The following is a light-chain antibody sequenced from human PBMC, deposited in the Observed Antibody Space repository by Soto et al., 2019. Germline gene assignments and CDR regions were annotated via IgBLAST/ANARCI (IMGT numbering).Light chain of an antibody. V-gene: IGKV1-9*01. Sequence: IQLTQSPSSLSASVGDRVTITCRASQGISSYLAWYQQKPGRAPKLLIYAASTLQSGVPSRFSGSGSGTDFTLTIGSLRPEDFATYHCLQLDSYPLTFGGGTKVEIK. J-gene: IGKJ4*01. CDR1: QGISSY. CDR3: LQLDSYPLT. CDR2: AAS.